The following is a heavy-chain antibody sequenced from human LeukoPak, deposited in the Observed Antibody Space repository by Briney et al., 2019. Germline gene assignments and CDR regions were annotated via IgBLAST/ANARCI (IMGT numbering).Heavy chain of an antibody. Sequence: GGSLRLSCAPSGFNFVKYWMTWVRQVPGKGLEWVANIKDDGSQKYYVDSVKGRFTISRDNGKKSLYLQMNSLRGEDTAVYYCARDTSRGFDPWGQGALVTVSS. CDR2: IKDDGSQK. CDR1: GFNFVKYW. J-gene: IGHJ5*02. CDR3: ARDTSRGFDP. D-gene: IGHD6-13*01. V-gene: IGHV3-7*01.